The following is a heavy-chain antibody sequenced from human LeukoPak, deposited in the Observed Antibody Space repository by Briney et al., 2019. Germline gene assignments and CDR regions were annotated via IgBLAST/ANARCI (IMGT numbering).Heavy chain of an antibody. J-gene: IGHJ4*02. Sequence: SETLSLTCTVSGGSISSYYWSWIRQPPGKGLEWIGEINHSGSTNYNPSLKSRVTISVDTSKNQFSLKLSSVTAADTAVYYCARGPGLRYWGQGTLVTVSS. V-gene: IGHV4-34*01. CDR3: ARGPGLRY. CDR2: INHSGST. D-gene: IGHD3-16*01. CDR1: GGSISSYY.